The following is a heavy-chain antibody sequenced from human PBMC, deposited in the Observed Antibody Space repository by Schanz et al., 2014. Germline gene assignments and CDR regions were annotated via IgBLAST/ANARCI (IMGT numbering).Heavy chain of an antibody. CDR2: INHSGGT. CDR1: GGSSSDCY. V-gene: IGHV4-34*01. CDR3: TRSTLWSYDV. Sequence: QVQLQQWGAGLLKASETLSLTCAVYGGSSSDCYWSWIRPPPGKGLEWIGEINHSGGTNYNPSLKSRVTMSVDTSKTQFSLILTSLTAADTAVYYCTRSTLWSYDVWGRGTMVIVSS. D-gene: IGHD2-21*01. J-gene: IGHJ3*01.